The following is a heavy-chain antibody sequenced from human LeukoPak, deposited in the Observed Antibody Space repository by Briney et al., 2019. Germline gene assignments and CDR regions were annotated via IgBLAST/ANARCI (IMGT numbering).Heavy chain of an antibody. J-gene: IGHJ6*03. CDR1: GGIFSSYA. V-gene: IGHV1-69*06. Sequence: ASVKVSCKASGGIFSSYAISWVRQAPGQGLEWVGGIIPMFGTAKYAQKFQGRVTITADISTSTAFMEVRSLRSEDTAVYYCARGADWQLLGYYYYYMDVWGKGTTVTVSS. D-gene: IGHD6-6*01. CDR3: ARGADWQLLGYYYYYMDV. CDR2: IIPMFGTA.